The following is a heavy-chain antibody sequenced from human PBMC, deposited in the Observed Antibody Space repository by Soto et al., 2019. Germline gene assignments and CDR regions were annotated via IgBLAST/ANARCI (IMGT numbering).Heavy chain of an antibody. J-gene: IGHJ5*02. CDR2: IIPILGIA. CDR1: GGTFSSYT. Sequence: SVKVSCKASGGTFSSYTISWVRQAPGQGLEWMGRIIPILGIANYAQKFQGRVTITADKSTSTAYMELSSLRSEDTAVYYCARGGLSLIAADNWFDPWGQGTLVTVSS. V-gene: IGHV1-69*02. D-gene: IGHD6-13*01. CDR3: ARGGLSLIAADNWFDP.